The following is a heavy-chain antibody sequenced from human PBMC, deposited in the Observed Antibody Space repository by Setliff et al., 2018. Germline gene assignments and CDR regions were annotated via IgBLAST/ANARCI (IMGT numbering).Heavy chain of an antibody. D-gene: IGHD2-8*01. CDR3: VRDLQWGFDY. CDR1: GYSFTDYW. V-gene: IGHV5-51*01. J-gene: IGHJ4*01. CDR2: IYPGNADT. Sequence: GGSLKISCKGSGYSFTDYWIAWVRQTPGKGLEWMGTIYPGNADTRYSPSFQGQVTIASDNVKNSPFLQMNSLRAEDTAVYYSVRDLQWGFDYWGRGTLVTVSS.